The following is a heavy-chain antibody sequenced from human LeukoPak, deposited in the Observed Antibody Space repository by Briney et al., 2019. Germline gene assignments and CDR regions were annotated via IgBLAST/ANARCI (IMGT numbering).Heavy chain of an antibody. CDR1: GFTFSSYS. Sequence: AGGSLRLSCAASGFTFSSYSMNWVRQAPGKGLEWVSYISSSSSTIYYADSVKGRFTISRDNAKNSLYLQMNSLRAEDTAVYYCASSPTRIAAAGTPYLDYWGQGTLVTVSS. CDR2: ISSSSSTI. V-gene: IGHV3-48*01. CDR3: ASSPTRIAAAGTPYLDY. D-gene: IGHD6-13*01. J-gene: IGHJ4*02.